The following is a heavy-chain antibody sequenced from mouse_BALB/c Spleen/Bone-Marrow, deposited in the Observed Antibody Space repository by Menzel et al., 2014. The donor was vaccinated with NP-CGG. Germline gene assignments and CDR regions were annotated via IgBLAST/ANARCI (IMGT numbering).Heavy chain of an antibody. J-gene: IGHJ1*01. CDR3: TRFGSSYDWYFDV. Sequence: EVQLQQSGTVLARPGASVKMSCKASGYSFTNYWLHWVKQRPGQGLEWIGAIYPGNSDTSYNQKFKGEAKLTAVTSASTAYMELSSLTNEDSAVYYCTRFGSSYDWYFDVWGAGTTVTVSS. V-gene: IGHV1-5*01. D-gene: IGHD1-1*01. CDR1: GYSFTNYW. CDR2: IYPGNSDT.